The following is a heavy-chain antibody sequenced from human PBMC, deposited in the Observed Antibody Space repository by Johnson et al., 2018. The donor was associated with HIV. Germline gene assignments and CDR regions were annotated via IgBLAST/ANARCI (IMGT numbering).Heavy chain of an antibody. Sequence: VQLVESGGGVVRPGGSLRLSCAASGFTVSRNYMSWVRQAPGKGLEWVSLIYSGGSTYYAASVKGRFTISRDNSKNTGYLQMNSLRAEATAVYYCARDGYYDSLTGYYRNDAFDIWGQGTMVTVSS. CDR3: ARDGYYDSLTGYYRNDAFDI. CDR1: GFTVSRNY. CDR2: IYSGGST. J-gene: IGHJ3*02. V-gene: IGHV3-66*01. D-gene: IGHD3-9*01.